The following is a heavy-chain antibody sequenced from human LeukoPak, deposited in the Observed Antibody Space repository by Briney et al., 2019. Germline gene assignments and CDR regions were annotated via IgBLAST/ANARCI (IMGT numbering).Heavy chain of an antibody. Sequence: ASVKVSCKASGYTFTSYGISWVRQAPGQGLEWMGWISAYNGNTKYSQEFQGRVTITRDTSASTAYMELSSLRSEDMAVYYCARDGYSRTFDIWGQGTMVTVSS. D-gene: IGHD1-14*01. CDR3: ARDGYSRTFDI. V-gene: IGHV1-18*03. CDR2: ISAYNGNT. J-gene: IGHJ3*02. CDR1: GYTFTSYG.